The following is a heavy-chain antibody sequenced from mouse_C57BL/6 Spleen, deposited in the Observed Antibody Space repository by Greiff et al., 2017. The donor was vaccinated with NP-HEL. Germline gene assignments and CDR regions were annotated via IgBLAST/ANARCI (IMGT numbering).Heavy chain of an antibody. D-gene: IGHD2-4*01. CDR2: INPNNGGT. Sequence: EVQLQQSGPELVKPGASVKISCKASGYTFTDYYMNWVKQSHGQSLEWIGDINPNNGGTSSNQKFKGKATLTVDKSSSTAYMELRSLTSEDSAVYYCARKRGRYYEYDVDYAMDYWGQGTSVTVSA. J-gene: IGHJ4*01. V-gene: IGHV1-26*01. CDR1: GYTFTDYY. CDR3: ARKRGRYYEYDVDYAMDY.